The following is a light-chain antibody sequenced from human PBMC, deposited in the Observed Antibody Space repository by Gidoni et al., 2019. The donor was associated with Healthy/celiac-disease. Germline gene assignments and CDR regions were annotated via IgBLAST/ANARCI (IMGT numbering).Light chain of an antibody. CDR2: GAS. CDR3: QQYTNWPLT. J-gene: IGKJ4*01. V-gene: IGKV3-15*01. CDR1: QSVTIN. Sequence: EIVLTQSPATLAVSPGEIATLSCRASQSVTINLAWYQQKPGQAPRLLIYGASTRATGLPARFSGSGSGTEFTLTSINLQSEDFAVYYCQQYTNWPLTFGGGTKVEIK.